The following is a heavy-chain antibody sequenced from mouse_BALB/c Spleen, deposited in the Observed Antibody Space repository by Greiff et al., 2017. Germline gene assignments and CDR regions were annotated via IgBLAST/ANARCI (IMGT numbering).Heavy chain of an antibody. Sequence: EVQGVESGGGLVKPGGSLKLSCAASGFTFSDYYMYWVRQTPEKRLEWVATISDGGSYTYYPDSVTGRFTISRNNAKNNLYLQMSSLKSEDTAMYCCAGEIFDYWGQGTTLTVSS. CDR3: AGEIFDY. J-gene: IGHJ2*01. CDR2: ISDGGSYT. CDR1: GFTFSDYY. V-gene: IGHV5-4*02.